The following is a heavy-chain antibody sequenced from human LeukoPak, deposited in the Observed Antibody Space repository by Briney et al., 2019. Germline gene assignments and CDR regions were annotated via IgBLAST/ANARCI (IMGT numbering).Heavy chain of an antibody. CDR2: IIPIFGTA. J-gene: IGHJ4*02. CDR3: ARDARGYSYGYDFDY. V-gene: IGHV1-69*06. Sequence: ASVKVSCKASGGTFSSYAISWVRQAPGQGLEWMGGIIPIFGTANYAQKFQGRVTITADKSTSTAYMELSSLRSEDTAVYYCARDARGYSYGYDFDYWGQGTLVTVSS. D-gene: IGHD5-18*01. CDR1: GGTFSSYA.